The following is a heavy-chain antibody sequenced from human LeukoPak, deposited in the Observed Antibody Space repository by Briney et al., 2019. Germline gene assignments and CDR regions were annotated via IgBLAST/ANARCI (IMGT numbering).Heavy chain of an antibody. Sequence: SVKASCKASGYTFTGYYMHWVRQAPGQGLEWMGGIIPIFGTANYAQKFQGRVTITTDESTSTAYMELSSLRSEDTAVYYCARRLASHAFDIWGQGTMVTVSS. CDR3: ARRLASHAFDI. V-gene: IGHV1-69*05. CDR1: GYTFTGYY. CDR2: IIPIFGTA. D-gene: IGHD3-9*01. J-gene: IGHJ3*02.